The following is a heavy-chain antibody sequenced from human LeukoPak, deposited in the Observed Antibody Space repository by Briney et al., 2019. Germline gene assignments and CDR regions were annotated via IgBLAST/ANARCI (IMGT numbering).Heavy chain of an antibody. V-gene: IGHV4-59*08. Sequence: PSETLSLTCTVSGGSISSYYWSWIRQPPGKGLEWIAYVYYTGRTLCNPSLESRVTISVDTSKTQFSLTVTSVTAADTAVYYCARHMSVSYDAFDLWGRGTTVTVSP. CDR3: ARHMSVSYDAFDL. D-gene: IGHD3-10*01. CDR2: VYYTGRT. J-gene: IGHJ3*01. CDR1: GGSISSYY.